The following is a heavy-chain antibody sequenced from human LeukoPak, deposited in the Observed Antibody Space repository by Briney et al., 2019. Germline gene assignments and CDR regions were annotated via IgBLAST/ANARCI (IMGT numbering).Heavy chain of an antibody. CDR1: GFTFSSYW. V-gene: IGHV3-23*01. D-gene: IGHD3-3*01. Sequence: GSLRLSCAASGFTFSSYWMHWVRQAPGKGLEWVSAISGSGGSTYYADSVKGRFTISRDNSKNTLYLQMNSLRAEDTAVYYCAKEGGYYDFWSGYSDYWGQGTLVTVSS. CDR3: AKEGGYYDFWSGYSDY. J-gene: IGHJ4*02. CDR2: ISGSGGST.